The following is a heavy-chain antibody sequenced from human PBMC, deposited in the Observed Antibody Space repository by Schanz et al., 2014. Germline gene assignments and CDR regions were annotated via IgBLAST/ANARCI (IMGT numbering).Heavy chain of an antibody. J-gene: IGHJ3*02. CDR2: VSHDGFTK. CDR1: GFISSAYW. CDR3: ATDYSGGGCHI. V-gene: IGHV3-30*03. D-gene: IGHD6-19*01. Sequence: QVQLVESGGCVVQPGGSLRLSCAASGFISSAYWMTWVRQAPGKGLEWVSIVSHDGFTKHYADSVRGRFTLSRDNSKNTVYLQMNSLRAEDTALYFCATDYSGGGCHIWGQGTMVTVSS.